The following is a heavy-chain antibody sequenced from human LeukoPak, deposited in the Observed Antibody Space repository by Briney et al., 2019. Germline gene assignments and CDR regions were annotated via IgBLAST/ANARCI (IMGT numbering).Heavy chain of an antibody. V-gene: IGHV4-59*01. CDR1: GDSISTYY. CDR2: VSYNGRT. Sequence: SETLSLTCSVSGDSISTYYWSWVRQAPGKGLEWIGHVSYNGRTNYNPSLKSRAAISLGTSKSHFSLTLNSMTPADTAIYYCAIEHGSWSYRYYSFVDVWGKGTTVTVSS. J-gene: IGHJ6*03. CDR3: AIEHGSWSYRYYSFVDV. D-gene: IGHD4-11*01.